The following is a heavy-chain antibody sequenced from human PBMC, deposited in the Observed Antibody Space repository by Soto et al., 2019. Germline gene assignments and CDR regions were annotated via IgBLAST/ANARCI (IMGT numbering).Heavy chain of an antibody. Sequence: GGSLRLSCAASGFTFSSYAMSWVRQAPGKGLEWVSAISGSGGSTYYADSVKGRFTISRDNSKNTLYLQMNSLRAEDTAVYYCAKVSGWTIVSTRFEYPLFDYWGQGTPVTVSS. CDR2: ISGSGGST. CDR3: AKVSGWTIVSTRFEYPLFDY. J-gene: IGHJ4*02. D-gene: IGHD5-12*01. V-gene: IGHV3-23*01. CDR1: GFTFSSYA.